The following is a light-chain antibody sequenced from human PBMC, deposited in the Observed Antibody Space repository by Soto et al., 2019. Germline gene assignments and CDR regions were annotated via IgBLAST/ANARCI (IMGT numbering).Light chain of an antibody. Sequence: AIRMTQSPSSLSASTGDRVTITCRASQGISSYLAWYQQKPGKAPKLLIYAASTLQSGVPSRFSGSGSGTDFTLAISGLQSEDFATYYCHQYYSYPLTFGGGTKVEIK. CDR2: AAS. CDR3: HQYYSYPLT. V-gene: IGKV1-8*01. CDR1: QGISSY. J-gene: IGKJ4*01.